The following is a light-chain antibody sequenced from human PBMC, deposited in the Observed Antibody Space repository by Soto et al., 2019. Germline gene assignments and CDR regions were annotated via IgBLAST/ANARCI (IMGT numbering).Light chain of an antibody. V-gene: IGKV3-11*01. CDR3: QQRSSWWT. CDR1: QSITTY. J-gene: IGKJ1*01. CDR2: DAS. Sequence: ETVLTQSPATLSLSPGDRATLSCRASQSITTYLAWYQQKTGQAPKLLFYDASIRATGIPARFSASGSGTDFTLTISSLEPEDSAVYYCQQRSSWWTFGQGTKVEIK.